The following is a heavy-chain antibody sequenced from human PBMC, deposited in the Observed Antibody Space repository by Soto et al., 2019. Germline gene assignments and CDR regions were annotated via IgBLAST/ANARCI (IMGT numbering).Heavy chain of an antibody. CDR3: ARGPGSSDWRDYYYYGMDV. CDR1: GYTFTSYD. CDR2: MNPNSGYT. J-gene: IGHJ6*02. D-gene: IGHD6-19*01. V-gene: IGHV1-8*01. Sequence: QVQLVQSGAEVKKPGASVKVSCKASGYTFTSYDINWVRQATGQGLEWMGWMNPNSGYTGYAQKFQGRVTMTRSTPISTAYMGLSSLRSEDTAVYYCARGPGSSDWRDYYYYGMDVWGQGTTVTVSS.